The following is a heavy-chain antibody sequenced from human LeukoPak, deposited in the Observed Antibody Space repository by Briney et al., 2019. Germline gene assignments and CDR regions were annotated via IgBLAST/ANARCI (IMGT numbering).Heavy chain of an antibody. Sequence: PSETLSLTCAVYGGSFSGYYWSWIRQPPGKGLEWIGYIHYSGRTYYNPSLKSRVTISVDTSKNQFSLKLSSVTVVDTAIYYCARLVGSSWYHEVLRGRDYWGQGTLVTVSS. V-gene: IGHV4-34*01. J-gene: IGHJ4*02. D-gene: IGHD6-13*01. CDR2: IHYSGRT. CDR1: GGSFSGYY. CDR3: ARLVGSSWYHEVLRGRDY.